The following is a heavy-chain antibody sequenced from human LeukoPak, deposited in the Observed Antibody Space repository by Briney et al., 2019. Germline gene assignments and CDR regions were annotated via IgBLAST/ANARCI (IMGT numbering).Heavy chain of an antibody. CDR2: INSDGSST. Sequence: PGGSLRLSCTVSGFTVSSNSMSWVRQAPGKGLEWVSHINSDGSSTNYADSVKGRFTISRDNAKNTLYLQMNSLRAEDTAVYYCAKVPPNPVTTPKSFDYGGKEPLVTVSS. V-gene: IGHV3-74*01. CDR1: GFTVSSNS. J-gene: IGHJ4*02. D-gene: IGHD4-17*01. CDR3: AKVPPNPVTTPKSFDY.